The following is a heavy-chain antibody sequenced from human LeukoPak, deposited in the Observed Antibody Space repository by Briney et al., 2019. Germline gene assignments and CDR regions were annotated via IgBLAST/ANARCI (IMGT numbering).Heavy chain of an antibody. D-gene: IGHD5-18*01. V-gene: IGHV4-4*07. J-gene: IGHJ4*02. CDR3: ARYTYGNYYFDY. CDR2: IYTSGSN. Sequence: SETLSLTCTVSGGSISSYYWSWIRQPAGKGLEWIGRIYTSGSNNYNPSLKSRVTMSVDTSKNQFSLQLNSVTAADTAVYYCARYTYGNYYFDYWGQGTLVTVSS. CDR1: GGSISSYY.